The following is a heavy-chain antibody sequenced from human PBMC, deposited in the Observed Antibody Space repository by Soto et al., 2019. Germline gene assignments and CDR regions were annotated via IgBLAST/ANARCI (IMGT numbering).Heavy chain of an antibody. V-gene: IGHV1-18*01. J-gene: IGHJ3*02. CDR3: ARVEGDFSGPIRYDFWSVQGPHDAFHI. CDR2: ISAYNGNT. CDR1: GYTFTSYG. Sequence: ASVKVSCKASGYTFTSYGISWVRQAPGQGLEWMGWISAYNGNTNYAQKLQGRVTMTTDTSTSTAYMELRSLRSDDTAVYYCARVEGDFSGPIRYDFWSVQGPHDAFHIWGQGTRVTVS. D-gene: IGHD3-3*01.